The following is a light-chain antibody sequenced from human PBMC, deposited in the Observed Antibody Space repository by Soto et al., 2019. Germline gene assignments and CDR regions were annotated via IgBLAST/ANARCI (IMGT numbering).Light chain of an antibody. CDR2: EVS. V-gene: IGLV2-18*02. J-gene: IGLJ2*01. CDR1: SSDVGSYNR. Sequence: QSALTQPPSVSGSPGQSVTISCTGTSSDVGSYNRVSWYQQPPGTAPKLMIYEVSNRPSGVPDRFSGSKSGNTASLTISGLQAEDEADYYCSSYTSSSTSCVFGGGTKVTVL. CDR3: SSYTSSSTSCV.